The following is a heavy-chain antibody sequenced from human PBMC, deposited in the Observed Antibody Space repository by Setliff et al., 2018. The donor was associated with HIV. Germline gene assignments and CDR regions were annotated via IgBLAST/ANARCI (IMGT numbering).Heavy chain of an antibody. Sequence: PSETLSLTCTVSGGSISSGGYYWSWIRQHPGKGLEWIGYIYYSGSTYYNPSLKSRVTISVDTSKNQFSLKLRSVTAADTAVYYCASSSWSLNWFDPWGQGTLVTVSS. CDR1: GGSISSGGYY. D-gene: IGHD6-13*01. J-gene: IGHJ5*02. CDR2: IYYSGST. CDR3: ASSSWSLNWFDP. V-gene: IGHV4-31*03.